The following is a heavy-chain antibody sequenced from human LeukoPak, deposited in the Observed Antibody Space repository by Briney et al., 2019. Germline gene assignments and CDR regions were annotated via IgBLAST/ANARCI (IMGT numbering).Heavy chain of an antibody. Sequence: GGPLRLSCAASGFTFSSYAMHWVRQAQGKGLEWVAVISYDGSNKYYADSVKGRFTISRDNSKDTLYLQMNSLRAEDTAVYYCASLTGTTESWGQGTLVTVSS. V-gene: IGHV3-30*04. CDR1: GFTFSSYA. CDR3: ASLTGTTES. J-gene: IGHJ4*02. D-gene: IGHD1-7*01. CDR2: ISYDGSNK.